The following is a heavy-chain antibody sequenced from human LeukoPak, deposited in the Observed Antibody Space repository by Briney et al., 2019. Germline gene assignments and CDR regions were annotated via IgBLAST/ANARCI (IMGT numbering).Heavy chain of an antibody. V-gene: IGHV3-48*04. D-gene: IGHD3-22*01. J-gene: IGHJ4*02. CDR1: GFTFSSYG. CDR3: ATISGYWTYYFDY. Sequence: GGSLRLSCAASGFTFSSYGMHWVRQAPGKGLEWVSYISSSGSTIYYADSVKGRFTISRDNAKNSLYLQMNSLRAEDTAVYYCATISGYWTYYFDYWGQGTLVTVSS. CDR2: ISSSGSTI.